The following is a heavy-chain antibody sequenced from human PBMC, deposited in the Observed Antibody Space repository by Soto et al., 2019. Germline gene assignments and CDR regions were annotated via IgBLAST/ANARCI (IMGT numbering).Heavy chain of an antibody. CDR1: GFSLSTSGVG. CDR2: IYWDESK. Sequence: QITLKESGPTLVRPTQTLTLTCAFSGFSLSTSGVGVGWIRQPPGKALEWLAVIYWDESKHYSPSLRSRLTITRDSSKYQVVLTMTNMDPMDTGTYYCAHKGPEDWPLDYWGQGTLVTVSS. D-gene: IGHD3-9*01. CDR3: AHKGPEDWPLDY. J-gene: IGHJ4*02. V-gene: IGHV2-5*02.